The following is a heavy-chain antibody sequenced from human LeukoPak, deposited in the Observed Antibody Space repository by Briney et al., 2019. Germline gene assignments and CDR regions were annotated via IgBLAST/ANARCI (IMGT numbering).Heavy chain of an antibody. CDR1: GGSFSGYY. CDR3: ARAGLNGDVDY. V-gene: IGHV4-34*01. D-gene: IGHD4-17*01. Sequence: SESLPLTCAVYGGSFSGYYWSWIRQPPGKGLEWIGEINHSGSTNYNPSLKSRVTISVDTSKNQFSLKLSSVTAADTAVYYCARAGLNGDVDYWGQGTLVTVSS. J-gene: IGHJ4*02. CDR2: INHSGST.